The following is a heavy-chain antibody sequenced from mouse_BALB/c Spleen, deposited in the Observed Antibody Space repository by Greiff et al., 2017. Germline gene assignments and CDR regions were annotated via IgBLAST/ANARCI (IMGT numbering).Heavy chain of an antibody. J-gene: IGHJ2*01. CDR1: GYAFTNYL. D-gene: IGHD2-3*01. CDR2: INPGSGGT. Sequence: VQLQQSGAELVRPGPSVKVSCKASGYAFTNYLIGWVKQRPGQGLEWIGVINPGSGGTNYNEKFKGKATMTADKSSSTAYMQLSSLTSDDSAVYFCARSGWVPLDYWGQGTTLTVSS. CDR3: ARSGWVPLDY. V-gene: IGHV1-54*03.